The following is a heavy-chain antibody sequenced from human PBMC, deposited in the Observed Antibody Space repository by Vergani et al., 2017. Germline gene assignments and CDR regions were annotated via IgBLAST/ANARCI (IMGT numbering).Heavy chain of an antibody. J-gene: IGHJ4*02. CDR1: GGSFSGYY. CDR2: INDSGST. CDR3: ARGLFSPMVRGVIDDY. V-gene: IGHV4-34*01. Sequence: QVQLQQWGAGLLKPSETLSLTCAVDGGSFSGYYWSWIRQHPGKGLEWIGEINDSGSTNYNPSLKSRVTISVDTSKNQFSLKLSSVTAADTAVYYCARGLFSPMVRGVIDDYWGQGTLVTVSS. D-gene: IGHD3-10*01.